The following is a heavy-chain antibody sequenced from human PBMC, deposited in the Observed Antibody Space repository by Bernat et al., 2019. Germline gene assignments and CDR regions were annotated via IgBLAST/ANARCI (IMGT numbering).Heavy chain of an antibody. CDR3: TTDGSPTMMGDY. CDR1: GFTFSNAW. D-gene: IGHD3-22*01. J-gene: IGHJ4*02. V-gene: IGHV3-15*07. CDR2: IKSKTDGRTT. Sequence: EVQLVESGGGLVKPGGSLRLSCAASGFTFSNAWMNWVRQAPGKGLEWVGRIKSKTDGRTTDYAAPVKGRFTISRDDSKNTLYLQMNSLKTEDTAVYYCTTDGSPTMMGDYWGQGTLVTVSS.